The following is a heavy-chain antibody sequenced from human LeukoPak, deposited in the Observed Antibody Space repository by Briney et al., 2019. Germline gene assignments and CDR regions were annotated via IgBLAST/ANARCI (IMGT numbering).Heavy chain of an antibody. CDR2: ISSNGGST. J-gene: IGHJ6*03. V-gene: IGHV3-64*01. D-gene: IGHD6-13*01. CDR3: ARDWGSSWYYYYYYMDV. CDR1: GFTFSSYA. Sequence: GGSLRLSCAASGFTFSSYAMHWVRQAPGKGLEYVSAISSNGGSTYYANSVKRRFTISRDNSKNTLYLQMGSLRAEDMAVYYCARDWGSSWYYYYYYMDVWGKGTTVTVSS.